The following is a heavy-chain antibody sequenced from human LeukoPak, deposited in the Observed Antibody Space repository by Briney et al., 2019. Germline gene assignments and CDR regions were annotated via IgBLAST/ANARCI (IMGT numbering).Heavy chain of an antibody. J-gene: IGHJ5*02. CDR3: ARVGPAADRGNNWFDP. Sequence: SETLSLTCTVSGGSVSSGSYYWSWLRQPPGKGLEWIGYIYYRGSTNYNPSLKSRVTISVDTSKNQFSLKLSSVTAADTAVYYCARVGPAADRGNNWFDPWGQGTLVTVSS. CDR2: IYYRGST. D-gene: IGHD2-2*01. CDR1: GGSVSSGSYY. V-gene: IGHV4-61*01.